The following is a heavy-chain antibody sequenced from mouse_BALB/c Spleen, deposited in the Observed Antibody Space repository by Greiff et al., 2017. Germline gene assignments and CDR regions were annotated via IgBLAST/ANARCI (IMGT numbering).Heavy chain of an antibody. CDR2: ISSGGGST. V-gene: IGHV5-12-1*01. D-gene: IGHD1-1*01. CDR3: ARPYYYGSRVFAY. J-gene: IGHJ3*01. CDR1: GFAFSSYD. Sequence: EVQRVESGGGLVKPGGSLKLSCAASGFAFSSYDMSWVRQTPEKRLEWVAYISSGGGSTYYPDTVKGRFTISRDNAKNTLYLQMSSLKSEDTAMYYCARPYYYGSRVFAYWGQGTLVTVSA.